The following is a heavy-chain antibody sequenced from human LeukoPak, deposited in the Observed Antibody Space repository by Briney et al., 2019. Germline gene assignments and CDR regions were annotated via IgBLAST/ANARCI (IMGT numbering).Heavy chain of an antibody. CDR2: INAGNGNT. V-gene: IGHV1-3*01. D-gene: IGHD3-9*01. J-gene: IGHJ4*02. CDR3: ARVDYDILTGYSDVYFDY. Sequence: GASVKVSCKASGYTFTSYAMDWVRQAPGQRLEWMGWINAGNGNTKYSQKFQGRVTITRDTSASTAYMELSSLRSEDTAVYYCARVDYDILTGYSDVYFDYWGQGTLVTVSS. CDR1: GYTFTSYA.